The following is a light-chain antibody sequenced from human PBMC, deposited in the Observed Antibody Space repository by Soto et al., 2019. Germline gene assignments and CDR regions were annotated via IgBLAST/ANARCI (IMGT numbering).Light chain of an antibody. J-gene: IGKJ1*01. CDR1: QSVSSSY. Sequence: EIVLTQSPGALSLSPGERATLSCGASQSVSSSYLAWYQQKPGQAPRLLIYGASTRATGIPDRFSGSGSGTDFTLTISRLEPEDFAVYYCQQYIDSPRTFGQGTRVEVK. CDR2: GAS. V-gene: IGKV3-20*01. CDR3: QQYIDSPRT.